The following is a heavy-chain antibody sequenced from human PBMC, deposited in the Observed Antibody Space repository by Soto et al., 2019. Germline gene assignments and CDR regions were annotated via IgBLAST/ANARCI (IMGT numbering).Heavy chain of an antibody. Sequence: QLQLQESGPGLVKPSETLSLTCTVSGGSISSSSYYWGWIRQPPGKGLEWIGSIYYSGSTYYNPSLKSRVTISVDTSKNQFSLKLSSVTAADTAVYYCARRSPDEDVLGMDVWGQGTTVTVSS. CDR3: ARRSPDEDVLGMDV. CDR1: GGSISSSSYY. V-gene: IGHV4-39*01. CDR2: IYYSGST. J-gene: IGHJ6*02.